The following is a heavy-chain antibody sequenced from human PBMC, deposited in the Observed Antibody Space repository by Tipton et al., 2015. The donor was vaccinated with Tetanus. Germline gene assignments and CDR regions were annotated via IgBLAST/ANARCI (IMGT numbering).Heavy chain of an antibody. J-gene: IGHJ4*02. CDR2: SWYDGTDK. CDR3: AREADCSGGRCFSGDFDS. CDR1: GFIFSSYG. Sequence: SGFIFSSYGIHWVRQAPGKGLEWLAVSWYDGTDKYYADSVKGRFTISRDNSKNTLYLQMNSLRAEDTAVYYCAREADCSGGRCFSGDFDSWGQGTQVTVSS. V-gene: IGHV3-33*01. D-gene: IGHD2-15*01.